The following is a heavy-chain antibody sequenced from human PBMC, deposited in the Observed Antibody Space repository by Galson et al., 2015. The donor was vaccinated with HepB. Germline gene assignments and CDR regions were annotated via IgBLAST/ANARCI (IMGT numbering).Heavy chain of an antibody. CDR2: IYYSGST. Sequence: SETLSLTCTVSGGSISSYYWSWIRQPPGKGLEWIGYIYYSGSTNYNPSLKSRVTISVDTSKNQFSLKLSSVTAADTAVYYCARGNDYFDYWGQGTLVTVSS. CDR1: GGSISSYY. CDR3: ARGNDYFDY. J-gene: IGHJ4*02. V-gene: IGHV4-59*01.